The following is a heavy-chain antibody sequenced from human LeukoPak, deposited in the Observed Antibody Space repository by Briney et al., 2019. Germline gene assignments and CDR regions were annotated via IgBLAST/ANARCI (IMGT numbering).Heavy chain of an antibody. CDR2: IYSGGST. CDR3: ARVSVAGAVIDAFDM. D-gene: IGHD6-19*01. V-gene: IGHV3-53*01. CDR1: GFTVSSNY. J-gene: IGHJ3*02. Sequence: GGSLRLSCAASGFTVSSNYMSWVRQAPGKGLEWVSVIYSGGSTYYADSVKGRFTISRDNAKNSLYLQMNGLRAEDTAVYYCARVSVAGAVIDAFDMWGQGTMVTVSS.